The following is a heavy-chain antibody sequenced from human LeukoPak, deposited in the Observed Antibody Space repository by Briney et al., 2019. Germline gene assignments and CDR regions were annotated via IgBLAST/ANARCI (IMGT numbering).Heavy chain of an antibody. CDR3: ARLPGDYYYYYYMDV. V-gene: IGHV3-20*04. J-gene: IGHJ6*03. CDR1: GFTFSSYW. CDR2: INWNGGST. Sequence: GGSLRLSCAASGFTFSSYWMHWVRQAPGKGLEWVSGINWNGGSTGYADSVKGRFTISRDNTKNSLYLQMNSLRAEDTALYYCARLPGDYYYYYYMDVWGKGTTVTVSS.